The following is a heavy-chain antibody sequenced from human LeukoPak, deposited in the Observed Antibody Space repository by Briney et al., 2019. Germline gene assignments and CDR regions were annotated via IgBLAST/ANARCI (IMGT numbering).Heavy chain of an antibody. CDR2: IIPIFGTA. CDR1: GGTFSSYA. J-gene: IGHJ5*02. V-gene: IGHV1-69*05. CDR3: ARMELELLWFEEDWFDP. D-gene: IGHD3-10*01. Sequence: GASVKVSCKASGGTFSSYAISWVRQAPGQGLEWMGRIIPIFGTANYAQKFQGRVTMTTDTSTSTAYMELRSLRSDDTAVYYCARMELELLWFEEDWFDPWGQGTLVTVSS.